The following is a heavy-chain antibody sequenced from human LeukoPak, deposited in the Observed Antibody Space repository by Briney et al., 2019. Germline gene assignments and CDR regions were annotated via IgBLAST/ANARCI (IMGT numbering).Heavy chain of an antibody. J-gene: IGHJ6*03. Sequence: SETLSLTCTVSGGSISSYYWSWIRQPAGKGLEWIGRIYTSGSTNYNPSLKSRVTMSVDTPKNQFSLKLSSVTATDTAVYYCARDRYYYGSGSYNYYYYMDVWGKGTTVTVSS. CDR3: ARDRYYYGSGSYNYYYYMDV. V-gene: IGHV4-4*07. CDR2: IYTSGST. CDR1: GGSISSYY. D-gene: IGHD3-10*01.